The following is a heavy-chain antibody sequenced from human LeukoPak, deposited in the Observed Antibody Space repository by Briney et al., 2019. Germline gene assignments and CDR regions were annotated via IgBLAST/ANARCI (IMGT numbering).Heavy chain of an antibody. CDR2: ISGSGTST. CDR1: GFPFSTYA. CDR3: AKSRSTSNNWFEP. V-gene: IGHV3-23*01. J-gene: IGHJ5*02. D-gene: IGHD2-2*01. Sequence: GRSLRLSCAASGFPFSTYAMNWVRQAPGKGLEWVSGISGSGTSTSYADSVKGRFTISRDNSKNTLYLQMNSLRAEDTAVYYCAKSRSTSNNWFEPWGQGTLVTVSS.